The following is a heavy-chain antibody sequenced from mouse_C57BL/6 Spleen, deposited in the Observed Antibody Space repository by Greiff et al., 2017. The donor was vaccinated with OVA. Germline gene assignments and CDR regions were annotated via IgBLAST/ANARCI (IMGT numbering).Heavy chain of an antibody. CDR2: INPSNGGT. V-gene: IGHV1-53*01. Sequence: QVQLQQPGTELVKPGASVKLSCKASGYTFTSYWMHWVKRRPGQGLEWIGNINPSNGGTNYNEKFKSKATLTVDKSSSTAYMQLSSLTSEDSAVYYCAREGGYGNYLWYFDVWGTGTTVTVSS. CDR1: GYTFTSYW. CDR3: AREGGYGNYLWYFDV. D-gene: IGHD2-1*01. J-gene: IGHJ1*03.